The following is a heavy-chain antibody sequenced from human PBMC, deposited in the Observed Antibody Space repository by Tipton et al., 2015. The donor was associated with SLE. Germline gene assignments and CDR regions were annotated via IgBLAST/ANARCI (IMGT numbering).Heavy chain of an antibody. D-gene: IGHD3-16*01. Sequence: TLSLTCTVSSGSISSHYWSWIRQSPGKGLEWIGYISYDGNTNYNPSFKSRVAISLDTSKNQFSLRLTSVTAADTAVYYCARHYGSTLSYDYWGQGALVTVSS. V-gene: IGHV4-59*11. CDR1: SGSISSHY. CDR2: ISYDGNT. CDR3: ARHYGSTLSYDY. J-gene: IGHJ4*02.